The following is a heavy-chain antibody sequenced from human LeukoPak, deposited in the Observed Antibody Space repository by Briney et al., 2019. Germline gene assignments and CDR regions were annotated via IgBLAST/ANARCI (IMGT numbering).Heavy chain of an antibody. CDR2: IIPILGIA. CDR3: ARGGITMVRGVIIPPLSWFDP. V-gene: IGHV1-69*04. J-gene: IGHJ5*02. D-gene: IGHD3-10*01. Sequence: SGKVSCKASGGTFSSYAISWVRQAPGQGLEWMGRIIPILGIANYAQKFQGRVTITADKSTSTAYMELSSLRSEDTAVYYCARGGITMVRGVIIPPLSWFDPWGQGTLVTVSS. CDR1: GGTFSSYA.